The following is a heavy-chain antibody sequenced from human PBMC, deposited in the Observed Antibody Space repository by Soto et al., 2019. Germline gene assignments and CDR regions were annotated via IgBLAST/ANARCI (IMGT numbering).Heavy chain of an antibody. D-gene: IGHD3-16*01. Sequence: GGSLRLSCAASGFTFSGSAMHWVRQASGKGLEWVGRIRSKANSYATAYAASVKGRFTISRDDSKNTAYLQMNSLKTEDTAVYYCTRHATPSSYDGDQVHPGDAFDIWGQGTMVTVSS. J-gene: IGHJ3*02. CDR3: TRHATPSSYDGDQVHPGDAFDI. V-gene: IGHV3-73*01. CDR2: IRSKANSYAT. CDR1: GFTFSGSA.